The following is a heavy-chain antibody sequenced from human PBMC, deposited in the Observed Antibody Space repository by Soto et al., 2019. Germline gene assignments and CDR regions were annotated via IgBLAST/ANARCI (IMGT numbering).Heavy chain of an antibody. V-gene: IGHV1-69*06. Sequence: GASVKVSCKASGCTFSSYAISWVRQAPGQGLEWMGGIIPIFGTANYAQKFQGRVTITADKSTSTAYMELSSLRSEDTAVYYCARRTMVRGALSGMDVWGQGTTVTVSS. CDR3: ARRTMVRGALSGMDV. D-gene: IGHD3-10*01. CDR2: IIPIFGTA. J-gene: IGHJ6*02. CDR1: GCTFSSYA.